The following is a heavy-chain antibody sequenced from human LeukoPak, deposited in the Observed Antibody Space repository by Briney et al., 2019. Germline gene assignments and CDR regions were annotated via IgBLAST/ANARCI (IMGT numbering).Heavy chain of an antibody. J-gene: IGHJ4*02. CDR2: IYHSGST. D-gene: IGHD3-22*01. CDR3: ARDGRRYYDSSGEDY. Sequence: PSETLSLTCTVSGYSISSGYYWGWIRQPPGKGLEWIGSIYHSGSTYYNPSLKSRVTISVDTSKNQFSLKLSSVTAADTAVYYCARDGRRYYDSSGEDYWGQGTLVTVSS. CDR1: GYSISSGYY. V-gene: IGHV4-38-2*02.